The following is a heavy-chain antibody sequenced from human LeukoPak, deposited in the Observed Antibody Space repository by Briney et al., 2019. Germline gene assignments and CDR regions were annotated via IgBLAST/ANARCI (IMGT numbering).Heavy chain of an antibody. J-gene: IGHJ5*02. CDR3: ARLGGTPLYYYDSSGSTGPNWFDP. Sequence: GESLKISCEGSGYSFTTYWIGWVRQMPGKGLEWMGIIYPGDSDTRYSPSFQGQVTISADKSISTAYLQWSSLKASDTAMYYCARLGGTPLYYYDSSGSTGPNWFDPWGQGTLVTVSS. CDR1: GYSFTTYW. D-gene: IGHD3-22*01. V-gene: IGHV5-51*01. CDR2: IYPGDSDT.